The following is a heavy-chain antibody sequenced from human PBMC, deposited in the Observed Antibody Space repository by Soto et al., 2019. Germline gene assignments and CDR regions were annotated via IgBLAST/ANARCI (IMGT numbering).Heavy chain of an antibody. V-gene: IGHV1-69*04. CDR2: IIPILGIA. J-gene: IGHJ4*02. CDR1: GGTFSSYT. D-gene: IGHD6-19*01. Sequence: ASVKVSCKASGGTFSSYTISWVRQAPGQGLEWMGRIIPILGIANYAQKFQGRVTITADKSTSTAYMELSSLRSEDTAVYYCARDPVNSSGWYDYWGQGTLVTVSS. CDR3: ARDPVNSSGWYDY.